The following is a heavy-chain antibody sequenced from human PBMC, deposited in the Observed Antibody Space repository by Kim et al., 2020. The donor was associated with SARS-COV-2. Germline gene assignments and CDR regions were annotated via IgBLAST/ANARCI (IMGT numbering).Heavy chain of an antibody. CDR1: GYTFTNYW. D-gene: IGHD3-22*01. CDR3: ARRRFSSGPFDY. J-gene: IGHJ4*02. Sequence: GESLKISCKGSGYTFTNYWIAWVRQLPGKGLECMGIFYPGDSDTRYSKSLEGQVTFSVDKPLNTAYLRWSSLKASDTAMYYCARRRFSSGPFDYWGQGSL. CDR2: FYPGDSDT. V-gene: IGHV5-51*01.